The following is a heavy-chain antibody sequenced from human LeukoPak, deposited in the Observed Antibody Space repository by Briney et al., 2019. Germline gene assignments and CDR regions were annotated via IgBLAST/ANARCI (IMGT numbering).Heavy chain of an antibody. CDR3: AKTKRGAAAFDY. V-gene: IGHV3-9*01. J-gene: IGHJ4*02. D-gene: IGHD6-13*01. CDR2: ISWNSGSI. CDR1: GFTFDDYA. Sequence: PGGSLRLSCAASGFTFDDYAMHWVRQAPGKGLEWVSGISWNSGSIGYADAVKGRFTISRDNAKNSLYLQMNSLRAEDTALYYCAKTKRGAAAFDYWGQGTLVTVSS.